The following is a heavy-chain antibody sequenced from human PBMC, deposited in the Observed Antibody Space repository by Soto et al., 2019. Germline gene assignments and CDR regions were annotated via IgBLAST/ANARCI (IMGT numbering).Heavy chain of an antibody. Sequence: QVQLVQSGAEVNKPGASVKVSCKASGYTFTSYDINWVRQATGQGLEWMGWMNPNSGNTGYAQKFRGRVTMPRNTSISTAYMELSSLRSEDTAVYYCARVRYDFWSGYNNLFDYWGQGTLVTVSS. CDR2: MNPNSGNT. CDR3: ARVRYDFWSGYNNLFDY. D-gene: IGHD3-3*01. J-gene: IGHJ4*02. V-gene: IGHV1-8*01. CDR1: GYTFTSYD.